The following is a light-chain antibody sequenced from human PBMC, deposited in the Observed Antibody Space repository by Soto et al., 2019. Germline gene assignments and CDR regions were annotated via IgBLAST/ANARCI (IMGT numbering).Light chain of an antibody. CDR3: SSFTTNYFYV. CDR1: SSDVGGYNY. J-gene: IGLJ1*01. Sequence: QSALTQPASVSGSPGQSITISCTGTSSDVGGYNYVSWYQQQAGKAPKLIIHEVSNRPSGVSNRFSGSKSGNTASLTISGLQAEDEADYYCSSFTTNYFYVFGPGTKVTVL. V-gene: IGLV2-14*01. CDR2: EVS.